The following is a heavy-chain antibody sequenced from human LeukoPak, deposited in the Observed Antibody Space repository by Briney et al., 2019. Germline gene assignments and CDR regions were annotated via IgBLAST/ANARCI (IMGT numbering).Heavy chain of an antibody. V-gene: IGHV4-34*01. CDR3: ARGYYYGSRWFDY. CDR2: INHSGST. Sequence: SETLSLTCAVYGGSFSGYYWSWIRQPPGKGLEWIGEINHSGSTNYNPSLKSRVTISVDTSKNQFSLKLSSVTAADTAVYYCARGYYYGSRWFDYWGQGTLVTVSS. CDR1: GGSFSGYY. J-gene: IGHJ4*02. D-gene: IGHD3-10*01.